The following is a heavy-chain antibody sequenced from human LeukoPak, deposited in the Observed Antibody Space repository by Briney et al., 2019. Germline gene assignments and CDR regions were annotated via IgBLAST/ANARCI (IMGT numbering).Heavy chain of an antibody. J-gene: IGHJ6*02. CDR2: INSDGSST. CDR3: ARAYYYYGMDV. V-gene: IGHV3-74*01. CDR1: GFTFSSYW. Sequence: GGSLRLSCAASGFTFSSYWMHWVRQAPGKGLVWVSRINSDGSSTSYADSVKGRFTISIDNAKNTLYLQMNSLRAEDTAVYYCARAYYYYGMDVWGQGTTVTVSS.